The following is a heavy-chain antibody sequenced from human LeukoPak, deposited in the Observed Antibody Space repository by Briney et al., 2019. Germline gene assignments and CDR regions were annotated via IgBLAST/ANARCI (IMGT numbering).Heavy chain of an antibody. V-gene: IGHV3-21*01. CDR2: ISSSSSYI. J-gene: IGHJ4*02. CDR3: ARDGGDYDILTGYGY. D-gene: IGHD3-9*01. Sequence: PGGSLRLSCAASGFTFISYSMNWVRQAPGKGLEWVSSISSSSSYIYYADSVKGRFTISRDNAKNSLYLQMNSLRAEDTAVYYCARDGGDYDILTGYGYWGQGTLVTVSS. CDR1: GFTFISYS.